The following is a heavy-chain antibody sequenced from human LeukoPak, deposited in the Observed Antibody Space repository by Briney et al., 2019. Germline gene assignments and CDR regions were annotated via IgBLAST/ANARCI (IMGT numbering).Heavy chain of an antibody. CDR1: GYTFTGYY. CDR3: ARGYSYGNVGY. CDR2: INPKYADT. V-gene: IGHV1-2*02. Sequence: PLVKVSCKASGYTFTGYYIHWVRQAPGQGLEWMGWINPKYADTNYAQKFQGRVTMTSDTSVSTAYMELTRLRSDDTALYYCARGYSYGNVGYWGQGTLVTVSS. D-gene: IGHD5-18*01. J-gene: IGHJ1*01.